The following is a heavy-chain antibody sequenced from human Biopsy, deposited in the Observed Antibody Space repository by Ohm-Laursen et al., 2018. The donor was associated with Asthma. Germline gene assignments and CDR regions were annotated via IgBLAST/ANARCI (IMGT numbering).Heavy chain of an antibody. Sequence: SLRLSCSASGFTFRSYAMHWVRQAPGKGLEWVAVGGSYYDGGLKYYADSVNGRFNVSRGDSKNTPYLQMNSLRPDDTAVYYCARDVMEWYLPAFDFWGQGTLVTVSS. CDR1: GFTFRSYA. V-gene: IGHV3-30-3*01. J-gene: IGHJ4*02. D-gene: IGHD3-3*01. CDR3: ARDVMEWYLPAFDF. CDR2: GGSYYDGGLK.